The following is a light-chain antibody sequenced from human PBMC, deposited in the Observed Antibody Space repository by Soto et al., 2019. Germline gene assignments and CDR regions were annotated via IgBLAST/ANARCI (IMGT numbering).Light chain of an antibody. CDR1: QGISKY. J-gene: IGKJ1*01. CDR3: QKYNSAPRT. Sequence: DIQMTQSPSSLSASVGDRVTITCRASQGISKYLAWYQQKPGKGPKLLIYAASPLQSEVPSRFSGSGSGTDFTLTISSLQPDDVATYYCQKYNSAPRTFGQGTKVEI. CDR2: AAS. V-gene: IGKV1-27*01.